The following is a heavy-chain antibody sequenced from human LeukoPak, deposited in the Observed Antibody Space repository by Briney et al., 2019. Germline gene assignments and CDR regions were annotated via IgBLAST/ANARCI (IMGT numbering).Heavy chain of an antibody. Sequence: GGSLRLSCAASGVTFSSYGMHWVRQAPGKGLDWVAVISYDGSNKYYADSVKGRFTISRDNSKNTLYLQMNSLRAEDTAVYYCAKNAAAADPNYYYYGMDVWGKGTTVTVSS. D-gene: IGHD6-13*01. V-gene: IGHV3-30*18. CDR1: GVTFSSYG. J-gene: IGHJ6*04. CDR2: ISYDGSNK. CDR3: AKNAAAADPNYYYYGMDV.